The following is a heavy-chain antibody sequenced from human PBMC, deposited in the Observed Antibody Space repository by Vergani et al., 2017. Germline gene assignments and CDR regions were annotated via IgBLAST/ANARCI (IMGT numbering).Heavy chain of an antibody. J-gene: IGHJ2*01. Sequence: EVHLLESGGGLIHPGASLTLSCAASGFSFRSYAMGWVRQAPGKGLEWVSGINWNSDSIAYADSVKGRFTISRDNAKNSLYLQMNSLRAEDTALYYCVKDIAASGNYWYFDLWGRGTLVTVSS. D-gene: IGHD6-13*01. V-gene: IGHV3-9*01. CDR3: VKDIAASGNYWYFDL. CDR1: GFSFRSYA. CDR2: INWNSDSI.